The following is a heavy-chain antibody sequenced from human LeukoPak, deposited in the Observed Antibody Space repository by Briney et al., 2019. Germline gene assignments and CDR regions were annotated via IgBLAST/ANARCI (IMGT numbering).Heavy chain of an antibody. J-gene: IGHJ4*02. CDR1: GFTFSSYW. Sequence: GGSLRLSCAASGFTFSSYWMHWVRQAPGKGPVWVSRMNTDGSITTYADSVKGRFTVSRDNAKSTLYLQMNSLRAEDTAVYYCAKASSGWPLIDYWGQETLVTVSS. CDR2: MNTDGSIT. CDR3: AKASSGWPLIDY. D-gene: IGHD6-19*01. V-gene: IGHV3-74*01.